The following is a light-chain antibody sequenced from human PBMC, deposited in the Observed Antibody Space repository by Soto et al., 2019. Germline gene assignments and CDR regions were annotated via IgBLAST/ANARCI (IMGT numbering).Light chain of an antibody. CDR2: GAS. V-gene: IGKV3-15*01. CDR3: QQYTDWPLT. J-gene: IGKJ4*02. Sequence: IVMTQSPATLSVSPGERATLSCRASQGIKDYLAWFQQKPGQAPRLLIYGASTRATAIPARFSGSGSGTEFILTISSLQSEDFAVYYCQQYTDWPLTFGGGTKVDI. CDR1: QGIKDY.